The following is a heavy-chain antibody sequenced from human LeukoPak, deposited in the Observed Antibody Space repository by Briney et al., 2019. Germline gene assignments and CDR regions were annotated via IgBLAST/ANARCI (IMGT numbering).Heavy chain of an antibody. CDR1: GFTFSSYS. CDR3: ARDYSSSWYRSCWFDP. CDR2: ISSSSSYI. D-gene: IGHD6-13*01. Sequence: PGGSLRLSCAASGFTFSSYSMNWVRQAPGKGLEWVSSISSSSSYIYYADSVKGRFTISRDNAKNSLYLQMNSLRAEDTAVYYCARDYSSSWYRSCWFDPWGQGTLVTVSS. J-gene: IGHJ5*02. V-gene: IGHV3-21*01.